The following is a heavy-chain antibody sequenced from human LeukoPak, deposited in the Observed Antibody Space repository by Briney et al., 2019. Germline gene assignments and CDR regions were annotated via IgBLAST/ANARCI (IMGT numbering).Heavy chain of an antibody. CDR3: ARIGSYSGEGGFDI. CDR1: GGTFSSYA. V-gene: IGHV1-69*05. D-gene: IGHD1-26*01. CDR2: IIPIFGTA. Sequence: SVKVSCKASGGTFSSYAISWVRQAPGQGLEWMGRIIPIFGTANYAQKFQGRVTITTDESTSTAYIELSSLRSEDTAVYYCARIGSYSGEGGFDIWGQGTMVTVSS. J-gene: IGHJ3*02.